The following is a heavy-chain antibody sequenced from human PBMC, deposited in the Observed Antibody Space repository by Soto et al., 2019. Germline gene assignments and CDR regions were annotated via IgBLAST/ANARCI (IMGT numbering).Heavy chain of an antibody. CDR1: GFTFSIYA. V-gene: IGHV3-23*01. J-gene: IGHJ4*02. Sequence: PGGSLRLSCAASGFTFSIYAVSWVRQAPGKGLEWVSAMSGSGGSTYYADSVKGRFTISRDNSKNTLYLQMNSLRAEDTAVYYCAKDSGSWHYFDYWGQGTQVTVSS. CDR3: AKDSGSWHYFDY. D-gene: IGHD1-26*01. CDR2: MSGSGGST.